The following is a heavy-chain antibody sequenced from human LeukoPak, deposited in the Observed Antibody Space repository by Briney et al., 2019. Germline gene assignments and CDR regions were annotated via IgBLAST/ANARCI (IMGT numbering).Heavy chain of an antibody. V-gene: IGHV1-2*02. CDR1: GYTFTGYY. J-gene: IGHJ5*02. CDR3: ARDRGDYSGGFDP. D-gene: IGHD4-17*01. Sequence: ASVKISCKASGYTFTGYYMHWVRRAPGQGLEWMGWINPNSGGTNYALKFQGRVTMTRDTSISTAYMELSRLRSDDTAVYYCARDRGDYSGGFDPWGQGTLVTVCS. CDR2: INPNSGGT.